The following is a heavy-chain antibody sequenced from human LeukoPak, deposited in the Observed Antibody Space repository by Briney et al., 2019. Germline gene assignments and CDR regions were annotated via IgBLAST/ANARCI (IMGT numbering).Heavy chain of an antibody. V-gene: IGHV3-7*01. J-gene: IGHJ4*02. CDR3: ARILTGYDAFDY. CDR2: IKQDGSEK. CDR1: GFTFSTYW. Sequence: GGSLRLSFAASGFTFSTYWMSWVRQAPGKGLEWVANIKQDGSEKYYVDSVKGRFTISRDNAKNSLYLQMNSLRAEDTAVYYCARILTGYDAFDYWGQGTLVTVSS. D-gene: IGHD3-9*01.